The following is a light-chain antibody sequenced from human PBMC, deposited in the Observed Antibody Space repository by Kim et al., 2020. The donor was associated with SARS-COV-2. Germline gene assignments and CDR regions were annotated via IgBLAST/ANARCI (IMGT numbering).Light chain of an antibody. CDR3: AAWDDSLSGVV. CDR2: RNN. CDR1: SSNIGSNY. J-gene: IGLJ2*01. Sequence: QSVLTQPPSASGTPGQRVTISCSGSSSNIGSNYVYWYQQLPGTAPKLLIYRNNQRPSGVPDRFSGSKSGTSASLAISGLRSEDEADYYCAAWDDSLSGVVFGGGTQLTFL. V-gene: IGLV1-47*01.